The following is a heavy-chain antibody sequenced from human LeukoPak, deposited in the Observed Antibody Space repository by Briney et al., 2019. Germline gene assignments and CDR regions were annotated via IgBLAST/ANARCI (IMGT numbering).Heavy chain of an antibody. CDR3: ARGVRIEYSSSSRNWYFDL. Sequence: SETLSLTCTVSGGSISSYYWSWIRQPPGKGLEWIGYIYYSGSTNYNPSLKSRVTISVDTSKNQFSLKLSSVTAADTAVYYCARGVRIEYSSSSRNWYFDLWGRGTLVTVSS. CDR2: IYYSGST. CDR1: GGSISSYY. J-gene: IGHJ2*01. V-gene: IGHV4-59*08. D-gene: IGHD6-6*01.